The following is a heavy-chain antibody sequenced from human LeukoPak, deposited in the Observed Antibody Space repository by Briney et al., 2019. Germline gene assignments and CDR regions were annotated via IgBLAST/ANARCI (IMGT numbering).Heavy chain of an antibody. CDR1: GFTFSSYA. Sequence: GGSLRLSCAASGFTFSSYATSWVRQAPGKGLEWVSAISGSGGSTYYADSVKGRFTISRDNSKNTLYLQMNSLRAEDTAVYYCAKWDTAMGHFDYWGQGTLVTVSS. J-gene: IGHJ4*02. V-gene: IGHV3-23*01. CDR3: AKWDTAMGHFDY. CDR2: ISGSGGST. D-gene: IGHD5-18*01.